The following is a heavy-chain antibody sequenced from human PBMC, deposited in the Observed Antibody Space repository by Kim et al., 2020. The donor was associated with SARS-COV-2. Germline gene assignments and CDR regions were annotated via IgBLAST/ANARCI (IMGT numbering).Heavy chain of an antibody. Sequence: YSQKFQGRVTITRDTSASTAYMELSSLRSEDTAVYYCARAQQLGSHGMDVWGQGTTVTVSS. J-gene: IGHJ6*02. V-gene: IGHV1-3*01. D-gene: IGHD6-13*01. CDR3: ARAQQLGSHGMDV.